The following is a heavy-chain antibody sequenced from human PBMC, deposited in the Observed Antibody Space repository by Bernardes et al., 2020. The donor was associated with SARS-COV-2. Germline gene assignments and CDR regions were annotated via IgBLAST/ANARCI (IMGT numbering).Heavy chain of an antibody. CDR2: INWNGGST. V-gene: IGHV3-20*03. CDR3: ARAYSGSYRGTDY. D-gene: IGHD1-26*01. CDR1: GFTFDDYG. Sequence: SLRLSFAASGFTFDDYGMSWVRQAPGKGLEWVSGINWNGGSTGYADSVKGRFTISRDNAKNSLYLQMNSLRAEDTALYYCARAYSGSYRGTDYWGQGTLVTVSS. J-gene: IGHJ4*02.